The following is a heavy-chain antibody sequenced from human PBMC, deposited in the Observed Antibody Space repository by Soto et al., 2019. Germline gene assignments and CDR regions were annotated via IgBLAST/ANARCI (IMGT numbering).Heavy chain of an antibody. D-gene: IGHD6-13*01. CDR3: ARTDAGYSSSWYWFDP. CDR2: IYYSGST. Sequence: SETLSLTCTVSGGSISSYYWSWIRQPPGKGLEWIGYIYYSGSTNYNPSLKSRVTISVDTSKNQFSLKLSSVTAADTAVYYCARTDAGYSSSWYWFDPWGQGTLVTVSS. J-gene: IGHJ5*02. CDR1: GGSISSYY. V-gene: IGHV4-59*01.